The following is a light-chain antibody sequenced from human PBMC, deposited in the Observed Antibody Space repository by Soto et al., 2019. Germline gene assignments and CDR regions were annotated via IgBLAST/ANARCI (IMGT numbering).Light chain of an antibody. CDR2: EVS. CDR3: SSYTRSSTLV. Sequence: QSALTQPASVSGSPGQSITISCTGTSSDVGGYNYVSWYQQHPDKAPKLLIYEVSNRPSRVSNRFSGSKSGNTASLTISGLQAEDEADYYCSSYTRSSTLVFGTGTKVTVL. V-gene: IGLV2-14*01. CDR1: SSDVGGYNY. J-gene: IGLJ1*01.